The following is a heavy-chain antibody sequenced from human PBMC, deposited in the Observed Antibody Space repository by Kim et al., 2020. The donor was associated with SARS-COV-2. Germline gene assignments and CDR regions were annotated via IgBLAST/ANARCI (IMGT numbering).Heavy chain of an antibody. Sequence: GGSLRLSCAASGFTFDDYAMHWVRQAPGKGLEWVSGISWNSGSIGYADSVKGRFTISRDNAKNSLYLQMNSLRAEDTALYYCAKGQRGHIAAAGTYWGQG. CDR3: AKGQRGHIAAAGTY. V-gene: IGHV3-9*01. J-gene: IGHJ4*02. CDR1: GFTFDDYA. CDR2: ISWNSGSI. D-gene: IGHD6-13*01.